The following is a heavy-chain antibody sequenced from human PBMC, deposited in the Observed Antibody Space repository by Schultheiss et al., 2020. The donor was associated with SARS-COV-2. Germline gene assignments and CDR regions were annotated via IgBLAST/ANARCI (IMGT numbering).Heavy chain of an antibody. V-gene: IGHV3-48*03. Sequence: SCAASGFTFSSYEMNWVRQAPGKGLEWVSYISSSGSTIYYADSVKGRFTISRDNAKNSLYLQMNSLRAEDTAVYYCARERDYDFWSVSDYWGQGTLVTVSS. CDR1: GFTFSSYE. J-gene: IGHJ4*02. D-gene: IGHD3-3*01. CDR3: ARERDYDFWSVSDY. CDR2: ISSSGSTI.